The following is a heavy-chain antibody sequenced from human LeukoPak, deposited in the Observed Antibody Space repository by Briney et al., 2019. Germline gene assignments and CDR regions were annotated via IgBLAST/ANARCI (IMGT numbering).Heavy chain of an antibody. CDR3: ARHYPNHYGDAFDY. J-gene: IGHJ4*02. V-gene: IGHV4-34*01. CDR1: GGSFSGYY. CDR2: INHSGST. D-gene: IGHD4-17*01. Sequence: PSETLSLTCAVYGGSFSGYYWSWIRQPPGKGLEWIGEINHSGSTNYNPSLKSRVTISVDTSKNQFSLKLSSVTAADTAVYDCARHYPNHYGDAFDYWGQGTLVTVSS.